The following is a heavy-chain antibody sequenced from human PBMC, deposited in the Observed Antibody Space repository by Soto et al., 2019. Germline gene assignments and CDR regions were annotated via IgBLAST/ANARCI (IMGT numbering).Heavy chain of an antibody. CDR3: ARGRIAYSSSWSVPIWFDP. Sequence: GASVKVSCKASGDTFSSSAITWVRQGPGQGLEWMGGIIPIFGTANYAQKFQGRVTITADESTSTAYMELSSLRSEDTAMYYCARGRIAYSSSWSVPIWFDPWGQGTLVTVSS. CDR1: GDTFSSSA. D-gene: IGHD6-13*01. V-gene: IGHV1-69*13. J-gene: IGHJ5*02. CDR2: IIPIFGTA.